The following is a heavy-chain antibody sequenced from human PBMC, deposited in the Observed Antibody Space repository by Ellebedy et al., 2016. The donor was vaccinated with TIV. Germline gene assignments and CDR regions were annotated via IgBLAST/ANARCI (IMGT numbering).Heavy chain of an antibody. J-gene: IGHJ4*02. CDR3: AKWVQYYDSSASH. D-gene: IGHD3-22*01. CDR2: ILYDESKK. CDR1: GFAFSSYG. Sequence: GESLKISCAASGFAFSSYGMQWVRQAPGKGLEWVAVILYDESKKYYADPVKGRFTISRDNSKNMVYLNMNNLRPEDTAVYYCAKWVQYYDSSASHWGQGTLVTVSS. V-gene: IGHV3-33*03.